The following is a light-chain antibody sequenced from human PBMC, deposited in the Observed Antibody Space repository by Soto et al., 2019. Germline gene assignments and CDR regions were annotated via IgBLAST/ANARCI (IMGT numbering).Light chain of an antibody. Sequence: QSALTQPASVSGSPGQSITISCTGTSSDVGGYNYVSWYQQHPGKAPKLMIYEVSNRPSGVSNRFSGSKSGNTASLTISGLQAEDEADYYCSSYTSSGTPDVFGNGTKVTVL. J-gene: IGLJ1*01. V-gene: IGLV2-14*01. CDR2: EVS. CDR3: SSYTSSGTPDV. CDR1: SSDVGGYNY.